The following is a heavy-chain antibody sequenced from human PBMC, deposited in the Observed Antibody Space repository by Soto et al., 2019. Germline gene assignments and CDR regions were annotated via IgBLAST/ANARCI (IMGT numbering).Heavy chain of an antibody. V-gene: IGHV1-69*06. CDR3: ARGRNLRGYCSSTSCSNWFDP. J-gene: IGHJ5*02. CDR1: GGTFSSYA. CDR2: IIPIFGTA. D-gene: IGHD2-2*01. Sequence: SVKVSCKASGGTFSSYAISCVLQSPGQGLDWMGGIIPIFGTANYAQKFQGRVTITADKSTSTAYMELSSLRSEDTAVYYCARGRNLRGYCSSTSCSNWFDPWGQGTLVTVSS.